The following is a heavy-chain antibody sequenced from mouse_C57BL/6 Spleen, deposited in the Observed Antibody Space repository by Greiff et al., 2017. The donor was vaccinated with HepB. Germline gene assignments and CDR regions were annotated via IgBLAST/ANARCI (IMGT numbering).Heavy chain of an antibody. J-gene: IGHJ3*01. CDR1: GYTFTDYE. Sequence: QVQLKQSGAELVRPGASVTLSCKASGYTFTDYEMHWVKQTPVHGLEWIGAIDPETGGTAYNQKFKGKAILTADKSSSTAYMELRSLTSEDSAVYYCTSSYDFADWGQGTLVTVSA. CDR3: TSSYDFAD. D-gene: IGHD2-3*01. V-gene: IGHV1-15*01. CDR2: IDPETGGT.